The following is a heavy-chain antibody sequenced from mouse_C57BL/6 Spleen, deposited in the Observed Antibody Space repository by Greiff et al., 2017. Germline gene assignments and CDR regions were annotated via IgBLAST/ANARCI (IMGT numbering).Heavy chain of an antibody. Sequence: QVHVKQSGAELVRPGASVTLSCKASGYTFTDYEMHWVKQTPVHGLEWIGAIDPETGGTAYNQKFKGKAILTADKSSSTAYMELRSLTSEDSAVYYCTREGTTVYAMDYWGQGTSVTVSS. D-gene: IGHD1-1*01. J-gene: IGHJ4*01. V-gene: IGHV1-15*01. CDR1: GYTFTDYE. CDR3: TREGTTVYAMDY. CDR2: IDPETGGT.